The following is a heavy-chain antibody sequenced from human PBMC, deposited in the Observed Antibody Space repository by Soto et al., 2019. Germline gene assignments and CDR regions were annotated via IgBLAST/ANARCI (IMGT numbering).Heavy chain of an antibody. J-gene: IGHJ4*02. V-gene: IGHV4-59*01. CDR2: IYYSGST. CDR1: GGSISSYY. D-gene: IGHD4-4*01. Sequence: SETLTLTCTVSGGSISSYYWSWIRQPPGKGLEWIGYIYYSGSTNYNPSLKSRVTISVDTSKNQFSLKLSSVTAADTAVYYCARALYSNPFDYWGQGTLVTVSS. CDR3: ARALYSNPFDY.